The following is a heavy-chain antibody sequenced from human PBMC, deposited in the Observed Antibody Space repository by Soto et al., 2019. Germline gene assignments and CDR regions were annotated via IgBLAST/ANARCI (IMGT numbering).Heavy chain of an antibody. CDR3: ARGDSTDCSNGVCSFLSNHDTDV. CDR2: INPKSGGT. Sequence: ASVKVSCKASGYSFTDYHIHWVRQAPGQGLEWLGRINPKSGGTSTAQKFQGWVTMTTDTSISTASMELTRLTSDDTAIHYCARGDSTDCSNGVCSFLSNHDTDVWGHGPTVTVSS. J-gene: IGHJ6*02. CDR1: GYSFTDYH. V-gene: IGHV1-2*04. D-gene: IGHD2-8*01.